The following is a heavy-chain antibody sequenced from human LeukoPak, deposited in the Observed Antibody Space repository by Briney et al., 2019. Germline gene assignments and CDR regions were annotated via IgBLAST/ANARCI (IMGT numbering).Heavy chain of an antibody. CDR1: GFTFSSYS. D-gene: IGHD6-19*01. CDR2: ISSSSSTI. CDR3: ARRGRGGSGWYSPYYYYYYGMDV. J-gene: IGHJ6*02. V-gene: IGHV3-48*02. Sequence: GGSLRLSCAASGFTFSSYSMNWVRQAPGKGLEWVSYISSSSSTIYYADSVKGRFTISRDNAKNSLYLQMNSLRDEDTAVYYCARRGRGGSGWYSPYYYYYYGMDVWGQGTTVTVSS.